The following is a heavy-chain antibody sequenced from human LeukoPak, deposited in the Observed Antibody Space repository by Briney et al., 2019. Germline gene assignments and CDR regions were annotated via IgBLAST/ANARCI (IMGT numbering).Heavy chain of an antibody. CDR3: ARIYYDILTGYIFDY. CDR1: GGSISSGDYY. V-gene: IGHV4-30-4*08. Sequence: SETLSLTCTVSGGSISSGDYYWSWIRQPPGKGLEWIGYIYYSGSTYYNPSLKSRVTISVDTSENQFSLKLSSVTAADTAVYYCARIYYDILTGYIFDYWGQGTLVTVSS. J-gene: IGHJ4*02. CDR2: IYYSGST. D-gene: IGHD3-9*01.